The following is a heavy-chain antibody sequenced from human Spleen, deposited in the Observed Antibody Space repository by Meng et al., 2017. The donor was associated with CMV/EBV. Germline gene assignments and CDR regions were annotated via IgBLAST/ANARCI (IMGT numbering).Heavy chain of an antibody. CDR2: ISSSSSYI. D-gene: IGHD1-26*01. V-gene: IGHV3-21*01. J-gene: IGHJ4*02. CDR1: GFTFSDYH. CDR3: ARDSYSGMDY. Sequence: GGSLRLSCAASGFTFSDYHMNWVRQAPGKGLEWVSSISSSSSYIYYADSVKGRFTISRDNAKNSLYLQMNSLRAEDTAVYYCARDSYSGMDYWGQGTLVTVSS.